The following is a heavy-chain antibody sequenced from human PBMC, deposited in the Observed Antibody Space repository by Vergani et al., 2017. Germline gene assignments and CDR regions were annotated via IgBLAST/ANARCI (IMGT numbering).Heavy chain of an antibody. CDR3: ARENIVVVPAGIDAFDI. D-gene: IGHD2-2*01. CDR1: GYTFTSYG. V-gene: IGHV1-18*01. Sequence: QVQLVQSGAEVKKPGASVKVSCKASGYTFTSYGISWVRQAPGQGLEWMGWISAYNGNTNYAQKLQGRVTMTTDTSTSTAYMERRSLRSDDTAVYYCARENIVVVPAGIDAFDIWGQGTMVTVSS. CDR2: ISAYNGNT. J-gene: IGHJ3*02.